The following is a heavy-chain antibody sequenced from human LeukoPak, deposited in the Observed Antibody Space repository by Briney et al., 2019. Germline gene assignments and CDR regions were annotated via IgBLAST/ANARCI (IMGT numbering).Heavy chain of an antibody. CDR3: ARDCPGWDYYDSSGYYFDY. CDR1: EFTFSSYG. Sequence: GGSLRLSCGASEFTFSSYGMHLVRQAAGKVLESVAVVSYDGTNKFYADSVRGRFIISRDNSKNTLYLQMNSLRAEDTAVYYCARDCPGWDYYDSSGYYFDYWGQGTLVTVSS. V-gene: IGHV3-30*03. D-gene: IGHD3-22*01. CDR2: VSYDGTNK. J-gene: IGHJ4*02.